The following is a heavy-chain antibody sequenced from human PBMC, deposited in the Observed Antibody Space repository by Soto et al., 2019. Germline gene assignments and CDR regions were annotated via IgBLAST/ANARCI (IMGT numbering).Heavy chain of an antibody. CDR2: IYYTGTT. Sequence: SETLSLTCTVSDGSISSTYYYWGWIRQPPGKGLEWIGSIYYTGTTYYNPSLKSRVTISVDTSKNQFSLKLSSVTATDTAVYYCARARWYDAFDVWGQGTVVTVSS. CDR1: DGSISSTYYY. D-gene: IGHD2-15*01. CDR3: ARARWYDAFDV. J-gene: IGHJ3*01. V-gene: IGHV4-39*01.